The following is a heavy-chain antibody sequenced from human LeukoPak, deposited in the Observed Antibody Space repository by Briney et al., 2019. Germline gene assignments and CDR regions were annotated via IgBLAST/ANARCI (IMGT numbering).Heavy chain of an antibody. CDR1: GLTFSIYA. CDR2: ISYDGSNK. V-gene: IGHV3-30-3*01. CDR3: ARGSRIVGATKDS. Sequence: GGSLTLSCAASGLTFSIYAMHWVRQSPVKGLEWVAVISYDGSNKYYADSVKGRFTIARDNSKNTLYLQMNSMSADDTILYNCARGSRIVGATKDSWGQGNLVTVSS. J-gene: IGHJ4*02. D-gene: IGHD1-26*01.